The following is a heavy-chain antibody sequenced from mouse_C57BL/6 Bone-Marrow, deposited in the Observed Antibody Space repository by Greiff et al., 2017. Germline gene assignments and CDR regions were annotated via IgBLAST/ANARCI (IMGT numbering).Heavy chain of an antibody. V-gene: IGHV8-8*01. D-gene: IGHD1-1*01. Sequence: QVTLKGSAPGILQPSQTPVLTFSFLGFSRRTFVLGVGWFLQPSGKGLEWLAHFWWDDDKYYKPALKGRLTISKDTSKNQVFLKIANVDTADTATYYCARIRYYGSYWYFDVWGTGTTVTVSS. CDR1: GFSRRTFVLG. CDR3: ARIRYYGSYWYFDV. J-gene: IGHJ1*03. CDR2: FWWDDDK.